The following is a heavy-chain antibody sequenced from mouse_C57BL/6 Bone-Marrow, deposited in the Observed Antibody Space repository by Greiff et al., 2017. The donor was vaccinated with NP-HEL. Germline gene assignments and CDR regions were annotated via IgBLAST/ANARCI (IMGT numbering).Heavy chain of an antibody. CDR2: IYPRDGNT. Sequence: QVQLQQSGAELARPGASVKLSCKASGYTFTSYGISWVKQRTGQGLEWIGEIYPRDGNTNYNEKFKGKATLTADKSSSTAYMELRSLTSEDSAVYFCARSPYRALDYWGQGTTLTVSS. J-gene: IGHJ2*01. V-gene: IGHV1-81*01. CDR3: ARSPYRALDY. D-gene: IGHD3-1*01. CDR1: GYTFTSYG.